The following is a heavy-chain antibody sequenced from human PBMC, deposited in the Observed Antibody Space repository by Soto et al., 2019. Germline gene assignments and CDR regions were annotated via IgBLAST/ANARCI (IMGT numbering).Heavy chain of an antibody. J-gene: IGHJ4*02. V-gene: IGHV4-31*03. CDR1: GGSISSGGYY. D-gene: IGHD3-10*01. CDR2: SYYSGST. Sequence: QVQLQESGPGLVKPSQTLSLTCTVSGGSISSGGYYWSWIRQHPGKGLEWIGYSYYSGSTYYNPSVKSRVTISVDTSKNQFSLKLSSVTAADTAVYYCARGDMVRGVTQFDYWGQGTLVTVSS. CDR3: ARGDMVRGVTQFDY.